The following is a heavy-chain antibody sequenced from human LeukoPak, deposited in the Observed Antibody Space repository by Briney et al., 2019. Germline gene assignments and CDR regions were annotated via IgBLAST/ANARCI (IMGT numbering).Heavy chain of an antibody. Sequence: GGSLRLSCEASGFTFTSYAMNWVRQAPGRGVDWGACVRYNGNNPYYSASVKGRFTISRDNSKNTVLLQMNNLSLEDAAVYYCARGSRYGDYPYYCDFWGQGTLVTVSS. J-gene: IGHJ4*02. CDR3: ARGSRYGDYPYYCDF. D-gene: IGHD4-17*01. CDR2: VRYNGNNP. CDR1: GFTFTSYA. V-gene: IGHV3-30*02.